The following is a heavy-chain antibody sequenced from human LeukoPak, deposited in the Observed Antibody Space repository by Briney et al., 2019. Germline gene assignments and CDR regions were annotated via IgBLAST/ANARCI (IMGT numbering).Heavy chain of an antibody. V-gene: IGHV1-2*02. J-gene: IGHJ4*02. D-gene: IGHD4-23*01. CDR1: GYTFTGYY. CDR2: INPNSGGT. Sequence: ASVKVSCKACGYTFTGYYMHWVRQAPGQGLEWMGWINPNSGGTNYAQKFQGRVTMTRDTSISTAYMELSRLRSDDTAVYYCAREESRWYPVRFPSHWGQGTLVTVSS. CDR3: AREESRWYPVRFPSH.